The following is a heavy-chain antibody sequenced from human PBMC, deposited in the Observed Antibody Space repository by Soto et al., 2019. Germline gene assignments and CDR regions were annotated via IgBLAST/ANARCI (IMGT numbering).Heavy chain of an antibody. CDR3: TTRPSPPVFLMVYAMGGMDV. J-gene: IGHJ6*02. V-gene: IGHV3-73*01. CDR2: IRSKANSYAT. Sequence: GGSLRLSCAASGFTFSGSAMHWVRQASGKGLEWVGRIRSKANSYATAYAASVKGRFTISRDDSKNTAYLQMNSLKTEDTAVYYCTTRPSPPVFLMVYAMGGMDVWGQGTTVTVSS. D-gene: IGHD2-8*01. CDR1: GFTFSGSA.